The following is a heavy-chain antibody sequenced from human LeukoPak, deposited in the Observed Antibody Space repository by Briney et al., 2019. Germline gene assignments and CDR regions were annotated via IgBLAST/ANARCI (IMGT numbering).Heavy chain of an antibody. CDR1: GGSISSGAYY. V-gene: IGHV4-30-4*01. CDR2: IFYSGNT. D-gene: IGHD5-18*01. J-gene: IGHJ4*02. CDR3: ARAMYSYGFYFDY. Sequence: SETLSLTCTVSGGSISSGAYYWTWIRQPPGKGLEWIGYIFYSGNTYYNPSLKSRVTIPVDTSKNQFSLKLSSVTAADTAVYYCARAMYSYGFYFDYWGQGSLVTVSS.